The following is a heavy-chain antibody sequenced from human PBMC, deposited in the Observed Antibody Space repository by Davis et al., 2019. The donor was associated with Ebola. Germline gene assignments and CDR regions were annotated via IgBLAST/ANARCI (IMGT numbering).Heavy chain of an antibody. Sequence: GESLKISCAASGFTFSNYAMSWVRQAPGQGLELVASIFNRGGSTYYQESVKGRFTISRDNAKNSLYLQMNSLRAEDTAVYYCARDGSNSYFDYWGQGNLVTVSS. CDR1: GFTFSNYA. D-gene: IGHD6-6*01. CDR2: IFNRGGST. V-gene: IGHV3-23*01. CDR3: ARDGSNSYFDY. J-gene: IGHJ4*02.